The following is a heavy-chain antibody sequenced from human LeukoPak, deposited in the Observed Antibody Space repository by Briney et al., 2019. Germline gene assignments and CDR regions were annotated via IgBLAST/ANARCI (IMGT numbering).Heavy chain of an antibody. V-gene: IGHV4-31*03. J-gene: IGHJ4*02. D-gene: IGHD3-22*01. CDR3: ARDRGYYYDSSGSIDY. CDR1: GGSISSGGYY. CDR2: IYYSGST. Sequence: SETLSLTCTVSGGSISSGGYYWSWIRQHPGKGLEWIGYIYYSGSTYYNPSLKSRVTISVDTSKNQFSLKLSSVTAADTAVYYCARDRGYYYDSSGSIDYRGQGTLVTVSS.